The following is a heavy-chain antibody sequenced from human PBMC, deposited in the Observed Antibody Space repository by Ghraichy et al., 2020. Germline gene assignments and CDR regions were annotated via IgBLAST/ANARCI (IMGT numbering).Heavy chain of an antibody. CDR3: ATAGNYRFDY. D-gene: IGHD1-7*01. V-gene: IGHV3-74*01. CDR2: MDGDGRTI. Sequence: RGSLRLSCAASGLTFSSTWMHWVRQAPGKGLVWVSRMDGDGRTINYADSVKGRFTISRDNAKNTLYLHMNSLGAEDTAVYYCATAGNYRFDYWGQGTPVTVSA. CDR1: GLTFSSTW. J-gene: IGHJ4*02.